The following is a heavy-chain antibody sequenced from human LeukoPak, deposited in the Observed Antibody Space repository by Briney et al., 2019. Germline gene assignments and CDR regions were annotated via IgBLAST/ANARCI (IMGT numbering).Heavy chain of an antibody. CDR1: GFTFSNYG. J-gene: IGHJ4*02. V-gene: IGHV3-30*02. D-gene: IGHD2-15*01. Sequence: GGSLRLSCAASGFTFSNYGMHWVRQAPGKGLEWVTFIHYDGDNYKGYAESVKGRFTVSRDSSKNTLYLQMNSLRAEDTAVYYCAKDPCSGGSCYPDYWGQGTLVIVSS. CDR2: IHYDGDNYK. CDR3: AKDPCSGGSCYPDY.